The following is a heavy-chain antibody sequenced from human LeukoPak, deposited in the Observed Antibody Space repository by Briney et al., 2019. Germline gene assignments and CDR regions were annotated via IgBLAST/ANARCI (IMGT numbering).Heavy chain of an antibody. CDR3: ASFRDGYNYFDY. CDR2: IVPIFGTA. Sequence: SVKVSCKXSGGTFSSYAISWVRQAPGQGLEGMGRIVPIFGTANYAQKFQGRVTITTDESTSTAYMELSSLRSEDTAVYYCASFRDGYNYFDYWGQGTLVTVSS. CDR1: GGTFSSYA. J-gene: IGHJ4*02. D-gene: IGHD5-24*01. V-gene: IGHV1-69*05.